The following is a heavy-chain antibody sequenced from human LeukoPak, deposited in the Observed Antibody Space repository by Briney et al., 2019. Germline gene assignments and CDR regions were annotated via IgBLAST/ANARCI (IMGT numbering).Heavy chain of an antibody. CDR2: IYSGGST. D-gene: IGHD3-10*01. J-gene: IGHJ4*02. V-gene: IGHV3-66*01. Sequence: GGSLRLSCAASGFTVSSNYMSWVRQAPGKGLEWVSVIYSGGSTYYADSVEGRFTISRDNSKNTLYLQMNSLRAEDTAVYYCARDRPFYGSGSYFDYWGQGTLVTVSS. CDR3: ARDRPFYGSGSYFDY. CDR1: GFTVSSNY.